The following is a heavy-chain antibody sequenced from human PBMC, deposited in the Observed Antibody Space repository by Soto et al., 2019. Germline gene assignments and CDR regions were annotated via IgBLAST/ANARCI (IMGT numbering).Heavy chain of an antibody. V-gene: IGHV1-69*13. J-gene: IGHJ1*01. D-gene: IGHD6-19*01. CDR1: GGAFSSYA. CDR3: ASRSFGPTSSGWYVHHH. Sequence: SVKVSCKASGGAFSSYAISWVRQAPGQGLEWMGGIIPIFGTANYAQKFQGRVTITADESTSTAYMELSSLRSEDTAVYYCASRSFGPTSSGWYVHHHWGQGTLVTVSS. CDR2: IIPIFGTA.